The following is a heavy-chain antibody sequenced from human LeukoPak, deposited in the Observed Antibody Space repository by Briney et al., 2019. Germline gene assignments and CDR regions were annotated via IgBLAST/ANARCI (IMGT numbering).Heavy chain of an antibody. J-gene: IGHJ6*02. CDR3: ARDKRVVGATSYYYGMDV. Sequence: SETLSLTCTVSGGSISSYYWSWIRQPPGKGLEWIGYIYSSGSTNYNPSLKSRVTILVDTSKNQLSLKLSSVTAADTAVYYCARDKRVVGATSYYYGMDVWGQGTTVTVSS. CDR2: IYSSGST. D-gene: IGHD1-26*01. V-gene: IGHV4-59*01. CDR1: GGSISSYY.